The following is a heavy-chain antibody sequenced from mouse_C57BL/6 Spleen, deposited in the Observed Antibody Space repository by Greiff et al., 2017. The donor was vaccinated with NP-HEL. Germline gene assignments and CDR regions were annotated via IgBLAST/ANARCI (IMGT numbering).Heavy chain of an antibody. J-gene: IGHJ3*01. Sequence: VQLQQPGAELVRPGSSVKLSCKASGYTFTSYWMDWVKQRPGQGLEWIGNIYPSDSETHYNQKFKDKATLTVDKSSSTAYMQLSSLTSEDSAVYYCVADPYYYGSSSFAYWGQGTLVTVSA. V-gene: IGHV1-61*01. CDR3: VADPYYYGSSSFAY. CDR2: IYPSDSET. D-gene: IGHD1-1*01. CDR1: GYTFTSYW.